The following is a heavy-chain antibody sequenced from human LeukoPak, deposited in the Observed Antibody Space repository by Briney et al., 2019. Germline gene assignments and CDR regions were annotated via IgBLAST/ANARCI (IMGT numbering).Heavy chain of an antibody. V-gene: IGHV3-13*01. CDR2: IGIRDDT. CDR3: IRGGIRVSGIDAFDI. D-gene: IGHD5/OR15-5a*01. J-gene: IGHJ3*02. Sequence: GGSRRLSWAASGFTFRVYDMHWVRQVPGRGLEWVSAIGIRDDTHYPDSVKGRFTISRENAKNSLYLQMNTLRDRDTAMYYCIRGGIRVSGIDAFDIWGQGTMVTVSS. CDR1: GFTFRVYD.